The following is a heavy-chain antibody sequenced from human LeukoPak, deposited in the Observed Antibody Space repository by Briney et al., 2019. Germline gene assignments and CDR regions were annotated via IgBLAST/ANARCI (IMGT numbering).Heavy chain of an antibody. J-gene: IGHJ4*02. CDR1: GFTFDDYA. Sequence: GGSLRLSCAASGFTFDDYAMHWVRQAPGKGLEWVSGISWNSGSIGYADSVKGRFTISRDNAKNSLYLQMNSLRAEDTAVYYCTSSLDYWGQGTLVTVSS. CDR3: TSSLDY. CDR2: ISWNSGSI. V-gene: IGHV3-9*01. D-gene: IGHD2-15*01.